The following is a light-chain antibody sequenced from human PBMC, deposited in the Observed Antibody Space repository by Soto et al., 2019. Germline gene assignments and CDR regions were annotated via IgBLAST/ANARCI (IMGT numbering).Light chain of an antibody. Sequence: DFQMTQSPSTLSASVGDRVTITCRASQSIDSWLAWYQQKPGKAPKFLIYQASHLESGVPSRFSGSGSGTEFTLTISSLQPADFATYYCQQYRSYPWTFGQGTKVEIK. CDR1: QSIDSW. CDR3: QQYRSYPWT. V-gene: IGKV1-5*03. J-gene: IGKJ1*01. CDR2: QAS.